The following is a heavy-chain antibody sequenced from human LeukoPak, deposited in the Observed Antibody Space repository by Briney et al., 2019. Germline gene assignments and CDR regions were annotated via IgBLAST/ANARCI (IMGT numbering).Heavy chain of an antibody. CDR1: GFTFDRYT. Sequence: GGSLRLSCAASGFTFDRYTMHWVRQAPGKGLEWVSFVTQQGSTTNYADSVRGRFTISRDNSKNSLFLQMNTLKTEDTALYYCAKERDGHKDGFDYWGQGTLVTVSS. CDR2: VTQQGSTT. V-gene: IGHV3-43*01. D-gene: IGHD5-24*01. J-gene: IGHJ4*02. CDR3: AKERDGHKDGFDY.